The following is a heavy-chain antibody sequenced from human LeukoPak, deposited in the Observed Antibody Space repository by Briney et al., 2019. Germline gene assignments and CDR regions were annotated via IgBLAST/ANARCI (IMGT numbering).Heavy chain of an antibody. CDR2: ISSSGSTI. V-gene: IGHV3-23*01. CDR3: ANHIPHGVAGLSY. D-gene: IGHD6-19*01. Sequence: PGGSLRLSCAASGFTFSSYAMSWIRQAPGKGLEWVSYISSSGSTIYYADSVKGRFTISRDNSKNTLYLQMNSLRAEDTAVYYCANHIPHGVAGLSYWGQGTLVTVSS. CDR1: GFTFSSYA. J-gene: IGHJ4*02.